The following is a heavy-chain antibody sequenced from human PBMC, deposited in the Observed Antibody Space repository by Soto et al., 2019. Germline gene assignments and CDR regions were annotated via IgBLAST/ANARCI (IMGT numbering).Heavy chain of an antibody. CDR3: ARDSGYSYGYYYYGMDV. CDR1: GGSISSGGYY. Sequence: SETLSLTCTVSGGSISSGGYYWSWIRQHPGKGLEWIGYIYYSGSTYYNPALKSRVTISVDTSKNQFSLKLSSVTAADTAVYYCARDSGYSYGYYYYGMDVWGQGTTVTVSS. CDR2: IYYSGST. J-gene: IGHJ6*02. D-gene: IGHD5-18*01. V-gene: IGHV4-31*03.